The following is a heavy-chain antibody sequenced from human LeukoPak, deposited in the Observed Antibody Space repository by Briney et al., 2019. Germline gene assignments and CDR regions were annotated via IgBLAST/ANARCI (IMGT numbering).Heavy chain of an antibody. CDR1: GFTFSRRY. V-gene: IGHV3-7*01. CDR3: AREADGFDV. J-gene: IGHJ3*01. Sequence: GGSLRLSCEASGFTFSRRYISWIRQAPGKGLEWVANIKQDGSDKYYLDSVKGRFTISRDNAKSSLYLQMNSLRVEDTALYYCAREADGFDVWGQGTMVTVSS. CDR2: IKQDGSDK.